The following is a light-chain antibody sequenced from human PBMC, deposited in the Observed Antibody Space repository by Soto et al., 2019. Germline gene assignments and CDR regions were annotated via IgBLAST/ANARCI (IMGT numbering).Light chain of an antibody. CDR2: AGT. V-gene: IGLV2-23*01. CDR1: SSDVGSYNL. Sequence: QSVLTQPASVSGSPGQSITISCTGTSSDVGSYNLVSWYQQHPGKAPKLMIYAGTKRPSGVSNRFSGSKSGNTASLTISGLQAEDEADYYCCSYVGSSSYVVFGGGTKVTVL. CDR3: CSYVGSSSYVV. J-gene: IGLJ2*01.